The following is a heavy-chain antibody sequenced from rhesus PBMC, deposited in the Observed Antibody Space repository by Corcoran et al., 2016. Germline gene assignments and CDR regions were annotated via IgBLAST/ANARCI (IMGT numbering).Heavy chain of an antibody. J-gene: IGHJ5-1*01. CDR3: ARDQGTVTTIRFDV. CDR2: ISGNSPSA. CDR1: GGPISGYYY. Sequence: QVQLQQWGEGLVKPSETLSLTCAVYGGPISGYYYWSWIRQPPGKGLEWIGYISGNSPSANYTPTIKNRVTISTDASTTQFSRKLDSVTAADTAGYYCARDQGTVTTIRFDVWGPGVLVTVSS. V-gene: IGHV4-73*01. D-gene: IGHD4-35*01.